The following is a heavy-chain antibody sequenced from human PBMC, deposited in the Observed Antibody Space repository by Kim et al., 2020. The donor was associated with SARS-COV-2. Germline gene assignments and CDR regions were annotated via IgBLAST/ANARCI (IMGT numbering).Heavy chain of an antibody. J-gene: IGHJ5*02. D-gene: IGHD2-2*01. Sequence: GGSLRLSCAASGFTFSSYAMSWVRQAPGKGLEWVSAISGSGGSTYYADSVKGRFTISRDNSKNTLYLQMNSLRAEDTAVYYCAKDSTYQLPTINWFDPWGKGTRVTVYS. CDR3: AKDSTYQLPTINWFDP. V-gene: IGHV3-23*01. CDR1: GFTFSSYA. CDR2: ISGSGGST.